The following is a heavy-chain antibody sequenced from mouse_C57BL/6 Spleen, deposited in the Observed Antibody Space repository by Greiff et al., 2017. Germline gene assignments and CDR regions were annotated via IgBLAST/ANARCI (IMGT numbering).Heavy chain of an antibody. D-gene: IGHD2-4*01. V-gene: IGHV5-4*01. CDR1: GFTFSSYA. CDR3: ARDRGLRRGVDY. CDR2: ISDGGSYT. Sequence: EVKVVESGGGLVKPGGSLKLSCAASGFTFSSYAMSWVRQTPEKRLEWVATISDGGSYTYYPDNVKGRFTISRDNAKNHLYLQMSHVKSEDTAMYNCARDRGLRRGVDYWGQGTTLTVSS. J-gene: IGHJ2*01.